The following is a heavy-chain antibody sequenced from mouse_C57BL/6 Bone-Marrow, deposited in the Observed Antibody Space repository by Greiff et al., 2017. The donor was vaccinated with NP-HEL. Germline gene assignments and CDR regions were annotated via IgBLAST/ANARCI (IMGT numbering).Heavy chain of an antibody. V-gene: IGHV5-4*01. CDR1: GFTFSSYA. CDR2: ISDGGSYT. Sequence: EVQRVESGGGLVKPGGSLKLSCAASGFTFSSYAMSWVRQTPEKRLEWVATISDGGSYTYYPGNVKGRFTISRDNAKNNLYLQMSHLKSEDTAMYYCARADGYYYFDYWGQGTTLTVSS. CDR3: ARADGYYYFDY. J-gene: IGHJ2*01. D-gene: IGHD2-3*01.